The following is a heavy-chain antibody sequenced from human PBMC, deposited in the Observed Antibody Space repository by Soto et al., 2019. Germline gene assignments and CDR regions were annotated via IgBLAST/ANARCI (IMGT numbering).Heavy chain of an antibody. CDR2: MNANSGNT. V-gene: IGHV1-8*01. CDR1: GYTFTSYD. Sequence: ASVKVSCKASGYTFTSYDINWVRQATGQGLERMAWMNANSGNTGDAQKFQGRATMTSDNSLSTAYMERSSLRSEDTAVYYCARGNWFDRWGQGTLVTVSS. CDR3: ARGNWFDR. J-gene: IGHJ5*02.